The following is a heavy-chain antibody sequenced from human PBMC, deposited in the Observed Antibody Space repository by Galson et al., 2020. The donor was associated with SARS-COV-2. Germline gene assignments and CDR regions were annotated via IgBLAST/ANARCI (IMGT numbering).Heavy chain of an antibody. CDR3: AKDRSNWGMDV. Sequence: TGGSLRLSCAASGFTFSIYGMHWVRQAPGKGLEWVAVISYDGRNKYYADSVQGRFTISRDNSKNTLYLQMNSLRAEDTAVYYCAKDRSNWGMDVWGDGTTVTVS. V-gene: IGHV3-30*18. J-gene: IGHJ6*02. CDR2: ISYDGRNK. D-gene: IGHD1-1*01. CDR1: GFTFSIYG.